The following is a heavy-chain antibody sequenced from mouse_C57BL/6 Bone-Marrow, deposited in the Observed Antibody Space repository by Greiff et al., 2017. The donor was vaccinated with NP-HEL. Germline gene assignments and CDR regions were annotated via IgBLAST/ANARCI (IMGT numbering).Heavy chain of an antibody. Sequence: EVQLQQSGAELVRPGASVKLSCTASGFNIKDDYMHWVEPRPEQGLEWIGWIDPANGDTEYASKFQGKATITADTSSNTAYLQLSSLTSEDTAVYYCTEGSGYVGLDYWGQGTTLTVSS. J-gene: IGHJ2*01. CDR2: IDPANGDT. D-gene: IGHD3-2*02. V-gene: IGHV14-4*01. CDR3: TEGSGYVGLDY. CDR1: GFNIKDDY.